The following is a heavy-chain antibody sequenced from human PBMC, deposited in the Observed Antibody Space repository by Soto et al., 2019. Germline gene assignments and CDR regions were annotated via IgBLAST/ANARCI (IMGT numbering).Heavy chain of an antibody. J-gene: IGHJ4*02. CDR1: GFTFSSYG. V-gene: IGHV3-33*01. Sequence: QVQLVESGGGVVQPGRSLRLSCAASGFTFSSYGMHWVRQAPGKGLEWVAVIWYDGSNKYYADSVKGRFTISRDNSKNTMYLQMNSLRAEATAVYYCAIEGDDDYDSSGPGLGDYWGQGTLVTVYS. CDR3: AIEGDDDYDSSGPGLGDY. CDR2: IWYDGSNK. D-gene: IGHD3-22*01.